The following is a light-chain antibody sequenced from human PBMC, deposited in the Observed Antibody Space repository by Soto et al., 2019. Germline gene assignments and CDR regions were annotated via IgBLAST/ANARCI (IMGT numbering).Light chain of an antibody. CDR2: GAS. V-gene: IGKV3-15*01. CDR3: QQYKNWPVT. CDR1: QSVSSN. J-gene: IGKJ1*01. Sequence: IEMTQSPATLSVSPGERATLSCRASQSVSSNLIWYQQKPGQAPRLLIYGASTRATGISARFSGSGSGTDFTLTISSLQSEDFAVYYCQQYKNWPVTFGQGTKVEI.